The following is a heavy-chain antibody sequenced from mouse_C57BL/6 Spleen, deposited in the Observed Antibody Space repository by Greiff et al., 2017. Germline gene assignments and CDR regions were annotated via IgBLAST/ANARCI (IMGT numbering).Heavy chain of an antibody. CDR1: GYAFTNYL. CDR3: ARWDYYGSSYGY. V-gene: IGHV1-54*01. D-gene: IGHD1-1*01. CDR2: INPGSGGT. Sequence: QVQLQQSGAELVRPGTSVKVSCKASGYAFTNYLIEWVKQRPGQGLEWIGVINPGSGGTNYNEKFKGKATLTEDKTSSTAYMQLSSLTSEDSAVYFCARWDYYGSSYGYWGQGTTLTVSS. J-gene: IGHJ2*01.